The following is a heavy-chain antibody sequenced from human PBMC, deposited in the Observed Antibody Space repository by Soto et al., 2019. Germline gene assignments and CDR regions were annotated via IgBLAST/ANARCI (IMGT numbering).Heavy chain of an antibody. CDR2: IFYSGST. CDR3: ARALDSSAAPFDF. J-gene: IGHJ4*02. Sequence: PSETLSLTCTVSGGSISSYYWSWIRQPPGKGLEWIGYIFYSGSTNYNPSLKSRVTISLDTSKSQFSLKLSSVAAADTAVYYCARALDSSAAPFDFRGQGTLVTVSS. CDR1: GGSISSYY. V-gene: IGHV4-59*01. D-gene: IGHD2-2*01.